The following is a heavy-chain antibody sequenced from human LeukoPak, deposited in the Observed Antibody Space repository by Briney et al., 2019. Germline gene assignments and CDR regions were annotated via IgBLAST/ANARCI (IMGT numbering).Heavy chain of an antibody. CDR1: GGTFSSYA. V-gene: IGHV1-69*05. Sequence: ASVKVSCKASGGTFSSYAISWVRQAPGQGLEWMGRIIPIFGTANYAQKFQGRVTITTDESTSTAYMELSSLRSEDTAAYYCAREGSYYDFWSGYYTGSGRGYFDYWGQGTLVTVSS. J-gene: IGHJ4*02. CDR2: IIPIFGTA. D-gene: IGHD3-3*01. CDR3: AREGSYYDFWSGYYTGSGRGYFDY.